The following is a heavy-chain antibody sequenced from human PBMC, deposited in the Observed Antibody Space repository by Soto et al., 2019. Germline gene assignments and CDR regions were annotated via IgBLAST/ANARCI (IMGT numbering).Heavy chain of an antibody. CDR3: LRHRNYIVVSGSFFDY. D-gene: IGHD6-19*01. J-gene: IGHJ4*02. CDR1: GGSIAISLYY. Sequence: SDTLSLTCTVSGGSIAISLYYWGWVRQSPGKGLEWIESIYYSGSTHYNPSLKSRVTVSVDTSKNHFSLKLTSVTAADPSVSFCLRHRNYIVVSGSFFDYWSQGTLVTVSS. V-gene: IGHV4-39*01. CDR2: IYYSGST.